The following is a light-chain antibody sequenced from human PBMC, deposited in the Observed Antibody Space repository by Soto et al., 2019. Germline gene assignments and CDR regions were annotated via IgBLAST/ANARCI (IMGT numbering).Light chain of an antibody. CDR1: QSVSSTY. Sequence: EIVLTQSPGTLSLSPGERATLSCRASQSVSSTYLAWYQQKPSQAPRLLIYGASNRATGIPDRFSGSGSGTDFTLTISRLEPEDFAVYYCQQYGGSRWTFVQGTRVDI. CDR2: GAS. V-gene: IGKV3-20*01. J-gene: IGKJ1*01. CDR3: QQYGGSRWT.